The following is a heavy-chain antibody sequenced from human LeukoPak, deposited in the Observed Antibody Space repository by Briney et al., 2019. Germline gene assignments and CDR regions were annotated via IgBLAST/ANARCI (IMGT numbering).Heavy chain of an antibody. Sequence: PGGSLRLSCAASGFTFSSYAMSGVRQAPGKGLEGVATISGSGGNKYYADSVRGRFTISRDNSKNTLYLQMNTLRAEDTAVYYCAKDHQWRIRRNYFDYWGQGTLVTVSS. J-gene: IGHJ4*02. CDR1: GFTFSSYA. CDR3: AKDHQWRIRRNYFDY. V-gene: IGHV3-23*01. CDR2: ISGSGGNK. D-gene: IGHD6-19*01.